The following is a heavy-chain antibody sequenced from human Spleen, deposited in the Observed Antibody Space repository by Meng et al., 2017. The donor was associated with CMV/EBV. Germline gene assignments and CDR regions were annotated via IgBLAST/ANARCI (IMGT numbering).Heavy chain of an antibody. CDR1: GGSISSSSYY. CDR3: ARERCSTTTICYSDDAFDI. Sequence: KTLSLTCTVSGGSISSSSYYWGWVRQPPGKGLEWVAAISYDGNNKYYADSVKGRFTISRNNSKNTLYLQMYSLRVEDTAVYYCARERCSTTTICYSDDAFDIWGQGTTVTVSS. J-gene: IGHJ3*02. V-gene: IGHV3-30*03. CDR2: ISYDGNNK. D-gene: IGHD2/OR15-2a*01.